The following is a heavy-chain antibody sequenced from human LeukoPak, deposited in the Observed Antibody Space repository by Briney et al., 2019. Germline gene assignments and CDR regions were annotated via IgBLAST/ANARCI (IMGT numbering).Heavy chain of an antibody. CDR3: ARDGRIQLWSQDYYYYYMDV. Sequence: NPGGSLRLSCAASGFTFSIYSMNWVRQALGKGLEWVSSISSSSSYIYYADSVKGRFTISRDNAKNSLYLQMNSLRAEDTAVYYCARDGRIQLWSQDYYYYYMDVWGKGTTVTVSS. J-gene: IGHJ6*03. CDR1: GFTFSIYS. V-gene: IGHV3-21*01. CDR2: ISSSSSYI. D-gene: IGHD5-18*01.